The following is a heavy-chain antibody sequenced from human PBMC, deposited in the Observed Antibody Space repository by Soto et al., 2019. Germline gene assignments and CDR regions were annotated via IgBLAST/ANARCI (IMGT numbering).Heavy chain of an antibody. CDR3: ATSTITMIRGVIYLYYGVDV. Sequence: ASVKVSCKASGYTFTSYAISWVRQAPGQGLELMGWISGYNGSTNYAQKLQGRVTMTTDTSTSTAYMELRNLRSDDTAVYYCATSTITMIRGVIYLYYGVDVWGQGTTVTVSS. D-gene: IGHD3-10*01. CDR1: GYTFTSYA. J-gene: IGHJ6*02. V-gene: IGHV1-18*04. CDR2: ISGYNGST.